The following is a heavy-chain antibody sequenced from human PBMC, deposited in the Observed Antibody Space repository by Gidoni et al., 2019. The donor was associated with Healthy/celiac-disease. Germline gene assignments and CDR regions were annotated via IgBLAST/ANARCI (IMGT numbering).Heavy chain of an antibody. D-gene: IGHD3-22*01. CDR3: ARQGDYYDSSGYYSYYYYGMDV. CDR1: GGSISSYY. CDR2: IYYSGST. J-gene: IGHJ6*02. V-gene: IGHV4-59*08. Sequence: QVQLQESGPGLVKPSETLSLTCTVSGGSISSYYWSWSRQPPGEGLEWLGYIYYSGSTNYNPSLKSRVTISVDTSKNQFFLKLSSVTAADTAVYYCARQGDYYDSSGYYSYYYYGMDVWGQGTTVTVSS.